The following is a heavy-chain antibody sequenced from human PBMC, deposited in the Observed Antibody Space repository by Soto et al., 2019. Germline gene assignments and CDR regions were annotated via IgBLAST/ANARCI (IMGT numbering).Heavy chain of an antibody. CDR2: MNPDGSWG. V-gene: IGHV3-7*01. J-gene: IGHJ4*02. CDR1: GCTCSTSW. CDR3: FGGADY. D-gene: IGHD2-21*01. Sequence: PGGAVRLSCAASGCTCSTSWMNWVRQAPGKGLEWVANMNPDGSWGRYVDSVKGRFTISRDNAKNSLSLQMNSLRADDTAVYYCFGGADYWGLGTLVTVSS.